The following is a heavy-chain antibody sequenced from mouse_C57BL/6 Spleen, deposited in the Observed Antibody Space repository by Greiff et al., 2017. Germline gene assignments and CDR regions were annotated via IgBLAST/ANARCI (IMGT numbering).Heavy chain of an antibody. CDR3: ANDYDEDYFDY. CDR1: GYAFSSSW. CDR2: IYPGDGDT. Sequence: QVQLQQSGPELVKPGASVKISCKASGYAFSSSWMNWVKQRPGKGLEWIGRIYPGDGDTNYNGKFKGKATLTADKSSSTAYMQLSSLTSEDAAVYFCANDYDEDYFDYWGQGTTLTVSS. D-gene: IGHD2-4*01. V-gene: IGHV1-82*01. J-gene: IGHJ2*01.